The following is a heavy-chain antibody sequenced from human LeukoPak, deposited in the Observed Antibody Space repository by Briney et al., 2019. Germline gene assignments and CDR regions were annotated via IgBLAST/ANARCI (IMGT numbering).Heavy chain of an antibody. CDR2: VNPNSGGT. D-gene: IGHD3-22*01. Sequence: ASVKVSCKASGYTFTGYYMHWVRQAPGQGLEWMGWVNPNSGGTNYAQKFQGWVTMTRDTSISTAYMELSRLRSDDTAVYYCARESNDGSGGADLDYWGQGTLVTVSS. V-gene: IGHV1-2*04. J-gene: IGHJ4*02. CDR3: ARESNDGSGGADLDY. CDR1: GYTFTGYY.